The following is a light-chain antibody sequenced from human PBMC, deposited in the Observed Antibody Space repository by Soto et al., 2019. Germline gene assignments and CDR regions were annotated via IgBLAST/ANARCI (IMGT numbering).Light chain of an antibody. V-gene: IGLV2-14*01. CDR2: EVS. CDR3: SSYTSSSTV. Sequence: QSALTQPPSASGSPGQSVTISCTGTSSDVGSYNYVSWYQQNPGKAPKLMIYEVSNRPSGVSNRFSGSKSGNTASLTISGLQAEDEADYYCSSYTSSSTVFGTGTKLTVL. CDR1: SSDVGSYNY. J-gene: IGLJ1*01.